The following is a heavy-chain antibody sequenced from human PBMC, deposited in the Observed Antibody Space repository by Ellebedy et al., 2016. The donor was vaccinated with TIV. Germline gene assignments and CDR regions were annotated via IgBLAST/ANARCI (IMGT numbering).Heavy chain of an antibody. V-gene: IGHV3-21*06. Sequence: GESLKISXGASGFTFSIAGMTWVRQAPGKGLEWVATIDFSGTGTYYADPVKGRFIISRDNTKNLVFLQMNSLGVEDTAVYYCARDGSEWSRDHWGQGTLVTVSS. CDR2: IDFSGTGT. D-gene: IGHD3-3*01. CDR3: ARDGSEWSRDH. J-gene: IGHJ4*02. CDR1: GFTFSIAG.